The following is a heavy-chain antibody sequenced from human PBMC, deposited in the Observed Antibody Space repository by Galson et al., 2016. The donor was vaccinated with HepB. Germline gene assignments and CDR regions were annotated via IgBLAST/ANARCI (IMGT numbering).Heavy chain of an antibody. Sequence: SETLSHTCAVYGGSFRAYHWNWIRQPPGKGLEWIGEISFSGSTNYNPSPHSRVSIYVESSKNQLSLKLTSVTAADTAVYFCARGRLSGRIETAAKSLGSFSWFDPWGQGTLVTVSS. D-gene: IGHD6-13*01. J-gene: IGHJ5*02. CDR3: ARGRLSGRIETAAKSLGSFSWFDP. CDR2: ISFSGST. CDR1: GGSFRAYH. V-gene: IGHV4-34*01.